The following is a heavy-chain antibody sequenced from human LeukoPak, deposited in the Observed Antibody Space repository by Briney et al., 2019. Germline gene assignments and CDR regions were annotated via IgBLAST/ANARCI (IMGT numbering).Heavy chain of an antibody. D-gene: IGHD3-10*01. Sequence: GGSLRPSCAASGFTFSSYAMHWVRQAPGKGLEWVAVISYDGSNKNYADSVKGRFTISRDNSKNTLFLQMNSLRVEDTAVYNCARARDYYGSGSYYSYWGQGTLVTVSP. CDR1: GFTFSSYA. CDR3: ARARDYYGSGSYYSY. V-gene: IGHV3-30-3*01. CDR2: ISYDGSNK. J-gene: IGHJ4*02.